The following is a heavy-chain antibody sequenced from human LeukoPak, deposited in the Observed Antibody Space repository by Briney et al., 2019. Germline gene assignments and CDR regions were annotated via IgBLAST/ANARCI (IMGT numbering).Heavy chain of an antibody. V-gene: IGHV3-11*04. J-gene: IGHJ4*02. Sequence: PGGSLRLSCAASGFTFSDYYMSWIRQAPGKGLEWVSYISSSGSTIYYADSVKGRFTISRDNAKNSLCLQMNSLRAEDTAVYYCAREGSYYDSSGYYSSFDYWGQGTLVTVSS. D-gene: IGHD3-22*01. CDR3: AREGSYYDSSGYYSSFDY. CDR1: GFTFSDYY. CDR2: ISSSGSTI.